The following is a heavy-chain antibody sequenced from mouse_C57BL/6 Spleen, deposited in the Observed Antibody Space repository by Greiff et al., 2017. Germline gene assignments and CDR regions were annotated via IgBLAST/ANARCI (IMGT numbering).Heavy chain of an antibody. CDR1: GYTFTDYY. Sequence: QVQLQQSGAELVRPGASVKLSCKASGYTFTDYYINWVKQRPGQGLEWIARIYPGSGNTYYNEKFKGKATLTAEKSSSTAYMQLSSLTSEDSAVYFCARDGVYGNFAWFAYWCQGTLVTVSA. CDR3: ARDGVYGNFAWFAY. D-gene: IGHD2-1*01. J-gene: IGHJ3*01. V-gene: IGHV1-76*01. CDR2: IYPGSGNT.